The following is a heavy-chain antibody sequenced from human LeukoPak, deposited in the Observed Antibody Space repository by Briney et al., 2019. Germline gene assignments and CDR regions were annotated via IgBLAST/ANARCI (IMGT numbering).Heavy chain of an antibody. CDR3: ARATRDTSGWPYFSYYYMDV. J-gene: IGHJ6*03. D-gene: IGHD6-19*01. CDR2: INTNTGNP. Sequence: ASVKVSCKASGYTFTSYGMNWVRQAPGQGLEGMGWINTNTGNPTYAQGFTGRFVFSLDTSVSTAYLQISSLKAEDTAVYYCARATRDTSGWPYFSYYYMDVWGKGTTVTVSS. CDR1: GYTFTSYG. V-gene: IGHV7-4-1*02.